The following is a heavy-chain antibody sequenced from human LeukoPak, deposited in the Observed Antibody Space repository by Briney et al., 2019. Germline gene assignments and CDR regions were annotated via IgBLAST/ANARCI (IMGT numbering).Heavy chain of an antibody. CDR1: GGSISSSSYY. J-gene: IGHJ3*02. V-gene: IGHV4-39*07. CDR2: IYYSGST. CDR3: ARVPLITMVRGVSAFDI. Sequence: SETLSLTCTVSGGSISSSSYYWGWIRQPPGKGLEWIGSIYYSGSTYYNPSLKSRVTISVDTSKNQFSLKLSSVTAADTAVYYCARVPLITMVRGVSAFDIWGQGTMVTVSS. D-gene: IGHD3-10*01.